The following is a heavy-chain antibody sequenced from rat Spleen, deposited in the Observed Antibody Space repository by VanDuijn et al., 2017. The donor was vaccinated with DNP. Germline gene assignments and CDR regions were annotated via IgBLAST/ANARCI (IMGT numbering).Heavy chain of an antibody. V-gene: IGHV4-2*01. CDR3: AKGPNYGGWSDYFDY. CDR2: INKDSRTI. Sequence: EVKLVESGGGLVQPGRSLKLSCAASGINFNDYWMGWVRQAPGKGLEWIGQINKDSRTINYIPSLKEKITIPRDNAQTTLYLQMNKLGSEDTAIYYRAKGPNYGGWSDYFDYWGQGVMVTVSS. J-gene: IGHJ2*01. CDR1: GINFNDYW. D-gene: IGHD1-11*01.